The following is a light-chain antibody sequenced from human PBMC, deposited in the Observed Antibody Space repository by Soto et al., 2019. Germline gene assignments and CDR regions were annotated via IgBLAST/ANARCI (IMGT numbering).Light chain of an antibody. V-gene: IGLV1-44*01. J-gene: IGLJ2*01. Sequence: QSVLTQPPSASGTPGQRVTISCSGSSSNIESNTVNWYQQLPGTAPKLLIYNDNDRPSGVPDRFSGSKSGTSASLAISGLQSEDEADYYCAAWDDSLNGLVVFGGGTKLTVL. CDR3: AAWDDSLNGLVV. CDR1: SSNIESNT. CDR2: NDN.